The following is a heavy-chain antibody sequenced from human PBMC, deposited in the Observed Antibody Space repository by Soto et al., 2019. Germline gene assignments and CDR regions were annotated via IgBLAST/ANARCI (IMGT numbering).Heavy chain of an antibody. J-gene: IGHJ4*02. V-gene: IGHV3-30*04. D-gene: IGHD2-21*02. CDR2: ISYDGRNK. CDR1: GFTFSNYA. Sequence: GGSLRLSCAVSGFTFSNYAMHWVRQAPGKGLEWVAVISYDGRNKYYADSVKGRFTISRDNSKNTLYVQMNSLRGEDTALYYCATSLKPTSVVTPSAWWGQGTLVTVSS. CDR3: ATSLKPTSVVTPSAW.